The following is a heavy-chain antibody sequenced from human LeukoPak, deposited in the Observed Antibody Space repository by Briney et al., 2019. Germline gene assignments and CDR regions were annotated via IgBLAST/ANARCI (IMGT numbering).Heavy chain of an antibody. CDR1: VYGVTSYG. CDR3: ARGPAMVRGVIGGGY. CDR2: MNPNSSNT. D-gene: IGHD3-10*01. J-gene: IGHJ4*02. V-gene: IGHV1-8*01. Sequence: GASVKVSFKASVYGVTSYGINWMRLPTGPGLGWVGWMNPNSSNTSYAQKFQGRVTMTRNTSISTAYMELSSLRSEDTAVYYCARGPAMVRGVIGGGYWGQGTLVTVSS.